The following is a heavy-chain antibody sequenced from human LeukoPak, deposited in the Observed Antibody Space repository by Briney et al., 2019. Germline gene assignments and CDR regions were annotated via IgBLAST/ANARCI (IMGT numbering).Heavy chain of an antibody. CDR2: IYHSGTA. V-gene: IGHV4-39*07. J-gene: IGHJ4*02. D-gene: IGHD3-10*01. Sequence: SETLSLTCTVSGGSISSGDYYWAWIRQSPGKGLECIGSIYHSGTAYYNPSLKSRATISVDTSKNQFSLKLRSVTAADTAVYFCARERYYGSGGLFDYWGQGTLVTVSS. CDR1: GGSISSGDYY. CDR3: ARERYYGSGGLFDY.